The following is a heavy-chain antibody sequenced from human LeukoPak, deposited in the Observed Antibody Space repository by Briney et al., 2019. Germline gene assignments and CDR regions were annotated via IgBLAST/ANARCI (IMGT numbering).Heavy chain of an antibody. CDR3: AKDFGLQY. V-gene: IGHV3-23*01. Sequence: GGSLRLSCAASGFTFSSCAMSWVRQAPGKGLEWVSAISGSDGSTYYADSVRGRFTISRDSSKNTLSLQMNSLRAEDTAVYYCAKDFGLQYWGQGTLVTVSS. CDR1: GFTFSSCA. D-gene: IGHD4-11*01. CDR2: ISGSDGST. J-gene: IGHJ4*02.